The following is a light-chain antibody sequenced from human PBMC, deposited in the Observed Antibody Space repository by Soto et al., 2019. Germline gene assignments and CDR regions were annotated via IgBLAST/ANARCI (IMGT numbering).Light chain of an antibody. V-gene: IGKV4-1*01. J-gene: IGKJ2*01. CDR2: WAS. CDR1: QSVLYSSNNKNY. CDR3: QQYYSSLYT. Sequence: DIVMTQTPDSLAVSLGERPTINCKSSQSVLYSSNNKNYLAWYQQKPGQPPKLLIYWASTRESGVPDRFSGSGSGTDFTLTISSLQAEDVDVYFCQQYYSSLYTFGQGTKLEIK.